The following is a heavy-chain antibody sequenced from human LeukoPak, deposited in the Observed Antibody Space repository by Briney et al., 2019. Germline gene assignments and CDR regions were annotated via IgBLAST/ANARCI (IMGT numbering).Heavy chain of an antibody. D-gene: IGHD3-3*01. CDR2: ISYDGSNK. V-gene: IGHV3-30-3*01. CDR3: ARDQYDTWSRRGNFDS. J-gene: IGHJ4*02. Sequence: GGSLRLSSAASGFTFSSYAMHWVRQAPGKGLEWVAVISYDGSNKYYADSVKGRFTISRDNTKNSLYLQMNSLRVEDTAVFYCARDQYDTWSRRGNFDSWGQGTLVIVSS. CDR1: GFTFSSYA.